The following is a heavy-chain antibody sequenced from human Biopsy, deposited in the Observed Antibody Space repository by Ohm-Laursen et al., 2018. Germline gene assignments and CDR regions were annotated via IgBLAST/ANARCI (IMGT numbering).Heavy chain of an antibody. Sequence: SETLSLTCTLSGDSITRSYWSWIRQSPGKGLEWTGEINHRGFTSNNPSLKSRVTISVDTSKNQFSLKLGSVTAADTAVYYCAKNLAVSSYALDIWGQGAMVTVSS. CDR3: AKNLAVSSYALDI. CDR1: GDSITRSY. J-gene: IGHJ3*02. CDR2: INHRGFT. V-gene: IGHV4-34*01. D-gene: IGHD2/OR15-2a*01.